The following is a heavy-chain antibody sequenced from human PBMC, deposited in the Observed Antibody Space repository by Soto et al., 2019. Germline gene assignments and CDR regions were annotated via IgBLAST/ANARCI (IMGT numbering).Heavy chain of an antibody. D-gene: IGHD5-12*01. J-gene: IGHJ4*02. Sequence: SDTLSLTCTVSGGSINTFYWSWVRQPAGKGLEWIGRIFSSGSTSFNPSLESRVAMSVDTSKNHFSLNLSSVTAADMAVYYCAREGSYSAYNFAHGIQLWSFDFWGQGGLVTVSS. CDR1: GGSINTFY. CDR3: AREGSYSAYNFAHGIQLWSFDF. CDR2: IFSSGST. V-gene: IGHV4-4*07.